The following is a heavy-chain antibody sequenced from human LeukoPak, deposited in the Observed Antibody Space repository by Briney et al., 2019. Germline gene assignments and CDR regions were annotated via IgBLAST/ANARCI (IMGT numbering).Heavy chain of an antibody. CDR1: GFTFSSYT. Sequence: PGGSLRLSCAASGFTFSSYTMNWVRQAPGKGPEWVSSITSSSSYIYYADSVKGRFTISRDNARNSLYLQMNSLRAEDTAVYYCARGDSSGGDYFDYWGQGTLVTVSS. D-gene: IGHD3-22*01. CDR2: ITSSSSYI. CDR3: ARGDSSGGDYFDY. V-gene: IGHV3-21*04. J-gene: IGHJ4*02.